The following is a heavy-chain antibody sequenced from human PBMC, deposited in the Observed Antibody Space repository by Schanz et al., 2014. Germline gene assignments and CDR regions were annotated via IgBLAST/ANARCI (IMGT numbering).Heavy chain of an antibody. CDR1: GFSLDIFA. D-gene: IGHD6-13*01. J-gene: IGHJ4*02. CDR2: FNDGGVNK. V-gene: IGHV3-23*01. CDR3: AKSQGSSFDS. Sequence: EVHLLESGGGLVEPGGSLRLSCATSGFSLDIFAVSWVRQAPGKGLEWVSSFNDGGVNKYYADSVKGRFTISSDNSKSTLYLQMGSLRAEDTAVYYCAKSQGSSFDSWGQGTLVTVSS.